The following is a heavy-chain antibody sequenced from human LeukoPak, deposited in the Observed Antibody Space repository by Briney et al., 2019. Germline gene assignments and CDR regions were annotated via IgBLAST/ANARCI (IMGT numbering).Heavy chain of an antibody. D-gene: IGHD3-22*01. J-gene: IGHJ3*02. CDR1: GVSISSYY. CDR2: IYTSGST. Sequence: SETLSLTCTVSGVSISSYYWSWIRQPAGKGLEWIGRIYTSGSTNYNPSLKSRVTMSVDTSKNQFSLKLSSVTAADTAVYYCARDGYYYDSSGRDAFDIRGQGTMVTVSS. CDR3: ARDGYYYDSSGRDAFDI. V-gene: IGHV4-4*07.